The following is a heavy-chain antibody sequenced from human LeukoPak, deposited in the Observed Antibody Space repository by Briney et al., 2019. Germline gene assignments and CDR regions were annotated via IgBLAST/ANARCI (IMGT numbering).Heavy chain of an antibody. CDR3: ARAGEVVVPAAILDYYYYMDV. J-gene: IGHJ6*03. V-gene: IGHV3-33*01. Sequence: GGSLRLSCAASGFTFSSYGMHWVRQAPGKGLEWVAVIWYDGSNKYYADSVKGRFTISRDNSKNTLYLQMNSLRAEDTAVYYCARAGEVVVPAAILDYYYYMDVWGKGTTVTVSS. CDR2: IWYDGSNK. D-gene: IGHD2-2*02. CDR1: GFTFSSYG.